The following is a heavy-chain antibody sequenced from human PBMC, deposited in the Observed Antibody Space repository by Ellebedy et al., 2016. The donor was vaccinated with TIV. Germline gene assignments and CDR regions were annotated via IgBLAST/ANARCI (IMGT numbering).Heavy chain of an antibody. CDR1: GYTFTGYY. Sequence: ASVKVSCXASGYTFTGYYMHWVRQAPGQGLEWMGWINPNSGGTNYAQKFQGRVTMTRDTSISTAYMELSRLRSDDTAVYYCARVSRGWYGYFDYWGQGTLVTVSS. V-gene: IGHV1-2*02. CDR3: ARVSRGWYGYFDY. J-gene: IGHJ4*02. CDR2: INPNSGGT. D-gene: IGHD6-19*01.